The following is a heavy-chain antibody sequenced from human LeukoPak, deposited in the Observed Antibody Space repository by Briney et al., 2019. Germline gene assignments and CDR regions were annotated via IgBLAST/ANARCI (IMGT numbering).Heavy chain of an antibody. CDR1: GFTFSSYW. J-gene: IGHJ6*02. Sequence: GGSLRLSCAASGFTFSSYWMSWVRQAPGKGLEWVANIKQDGSEKYYVDSVKGRLTISRDNAKNSLYLQMNSLRAEDTAVYYCARDHELRHCSSTSCYYYYYGMDVWGQGTTVTVSS. D-gene: IGHD2-2*01. CDR3: ARDHELRHCSSTSCYYYYYGMDV. CDR2: IKQDGSEK. V-gene: IGHV3-7*01.